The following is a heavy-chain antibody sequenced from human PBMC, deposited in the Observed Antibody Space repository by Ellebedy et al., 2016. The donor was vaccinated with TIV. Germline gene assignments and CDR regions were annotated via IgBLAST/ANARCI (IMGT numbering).Heavy chain of an antibody. D-gene: IGHD6-19*01. CDR1: GFTFSSHA. V-gene: IGHV3-23*01. CDR3: AKDLRYTNAWGGAFDI. J-gene: IGHJ3*02. Sequence: GESLKISCVASGFTFSSHAMNWVRQAPGKGLEWVSTISSSAYSTHYADSVKGRFTISRDNSKNTLYLQMNSLRGEDTAVYYCAKDLRYTNAWGGAFDIWGRGTMVTVSS. CDR2: ISSSAYST.